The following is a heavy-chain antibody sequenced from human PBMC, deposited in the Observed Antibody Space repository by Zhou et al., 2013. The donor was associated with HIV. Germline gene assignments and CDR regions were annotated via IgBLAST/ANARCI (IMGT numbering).Heavy chain of an antibody. V-gene: IGHV1-8*03. Sequence: QVQLVQSGAQLKKPGSSVTVSCRPAGDTFSTYAFSWVRQATGQGLEWMGWMNPNSGNTGYAQKFQGRVTITRNTSISTAYMELSSLRSEDTAVYYCARFLRNYPYDYWGQGTLVTVSS. CDR1: GDTFSTYA. CDR3: ARFLRNYPYDY. D-gene: IGHD3-10*01. CDR2: MNPNSGNT. J-gene: IGHJ4*02.